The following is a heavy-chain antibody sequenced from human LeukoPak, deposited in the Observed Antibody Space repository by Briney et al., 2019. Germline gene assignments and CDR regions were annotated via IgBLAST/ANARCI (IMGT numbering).Heavy chain of an antibody. CDR1: GGSISSYY. V-gene: IGHV4-59*08. D-gene: IGHD3-16*01. Sequence: SETLSLTCTVSGGSISSYYWSWIRQPPGKGLEWIGYIYYSGSTNYNPSLKSRVTISLDTSKNQFSLKLSSVTAADTAVYYCARSYRDSRTWQGFDYWGQGTLVTVSS. J-gene: IGHJ4*02. CDR3: ARSYRDSRTWQGFDY. CDR2: IYYSGST.